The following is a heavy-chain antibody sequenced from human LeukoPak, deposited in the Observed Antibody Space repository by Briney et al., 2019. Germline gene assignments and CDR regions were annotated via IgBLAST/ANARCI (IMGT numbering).Heavy chain of an antibody. CDR2: ASYYVGKQ. CDR1: GFTFSDYA. CDR3: GKGGIRGDGAGFPCEY. D-gene: IGHD4-17*01. J-gene: IGHJ4*02. Sequence: GGSLRLSCAASGFTFSDYAMSWVRQAPGKGLEWVSTASYYVGKQYHADSVRGRFTVSRDNSRNTVSLQNDSLRGEDQGNYYRGKGGIRGDGAGFPCEYWGQGTLVTVSS. V-gene: IGHV3-23*01.